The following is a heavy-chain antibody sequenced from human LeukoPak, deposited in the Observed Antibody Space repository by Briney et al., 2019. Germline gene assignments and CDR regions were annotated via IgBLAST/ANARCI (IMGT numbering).Heavy chain of an antibody. Sequence: GGSLILSFAASGFPFSYYYMSWIRQAPGKGLGWVSYISSSSSYTNYADSVKGRFTIFRDNAKNSLYLQMNSLRAEDTAVYYCARDLGSGYSGYVPFDYWGQGTLVTVSS. CDR3: ARDLGSGYSGYVPFDY. J-gene: IGHJ4*02. CDR1: GFPFSYYY. V-gene: IGHV3-11*06. CDR2: ISSSSSYT. D-gene: IGHD5-12*01.